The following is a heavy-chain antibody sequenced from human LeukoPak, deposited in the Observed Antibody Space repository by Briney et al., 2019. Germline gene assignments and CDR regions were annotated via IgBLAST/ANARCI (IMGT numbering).Heavy chain of an antibody. CDR1: GFTFSDFA. CDR2: IRNKTNTYAT. V-gene: IGHV3-73*01. J-gene: IGHJ4*02. CDR3: SFIAGETLDT. Sequence: PGGSLRLSCAASGFTFSDFAIHWVRQASGKGLEWVGRIRNKTNTYATVYAASVKGKFTISRDDSKNTAYLQMNSLKTEDTAVYYCSFIAGETLDTWGQGTLVTVSS. D-gene: IGHD6-13*01.